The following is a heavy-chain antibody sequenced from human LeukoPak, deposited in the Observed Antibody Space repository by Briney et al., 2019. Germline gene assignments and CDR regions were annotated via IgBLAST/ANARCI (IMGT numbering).Heavy chain of an antibody. J-gene: IGHJ4*02. CDR2: ISGSGGST. CDR1: GFTFSSYA. Sequence: GGSLRLSCAASGFTFSSYAMSWVRQAPGKGLEWVSAISGSGGSTYYADSVKGRFTISRDNSKNTLYLQMNSLRAGDTAVYYCAKCPNYYDSSGYYYWGQGTLVTVSS. V-gene: IGHV3-23*01. D-gene: IGHD3-22*01. CDR3: AKCPNYYDSSGYYY.